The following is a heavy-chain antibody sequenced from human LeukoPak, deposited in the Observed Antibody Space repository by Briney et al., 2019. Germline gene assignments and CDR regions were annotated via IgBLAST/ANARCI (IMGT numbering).Heavy chain of an antibody. CDR3: ARDFVQYYYGSGSLDY. CDR2: IIPILGIA. Sequence: RASVKVSCKASGGTFSSYTISWVRQPPGQGLEWMGRIIPILGIANYAQKFQGRVTITADKSTSTAYMELSSLRSEDTAVYYCARDFVQYYYGSGSLDYWGRGTLVTVSS. V-gene: IGHV1-69*04. CDR1: GGTFSSYT. D-gene: IGHD3-10*01. J-gene: IGHJ4*02.